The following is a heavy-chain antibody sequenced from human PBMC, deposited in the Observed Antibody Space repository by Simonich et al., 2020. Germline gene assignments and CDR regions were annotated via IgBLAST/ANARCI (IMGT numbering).Heavy chain of an antibody. CDR2: MNPKSGKT. J-gene: IGHJ5*02. Sequence: QVQLVQSGAEVKKPGASVKVSCKASGYTFTSYDINWVRQATGQGREWMEWMNPKSGKTGDAKKFQGRDTITRNTSISTAYMELSSLRSEDTAVYYCARARYCSSTSCYNWFDPWGQGTLVTVSS. V-gene: IGHV1-8*03. D-gene: IGHD2-2*01. CDR3: ARARYCSSTSCYNWFDP. CDR1: GYTFTSYD.